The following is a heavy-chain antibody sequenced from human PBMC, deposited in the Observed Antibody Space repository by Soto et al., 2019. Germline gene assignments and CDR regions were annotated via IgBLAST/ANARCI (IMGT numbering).Heavy chain of an antibody. V-gene: IGHV3-23*01. CDR3: AKARYCSGGSCYDYFDY. D-gene: IGHD2-15*01. CDR1: GFTFSGYA. CDR2: ISGSGGST. J-gene: IGHJ4*02. Sequence: GGSLRLSCAATGFTFSGYAMSWVRQAPGKGLEWVSAISGSGGSTYYADSVKGRFTISRDNSKNTLYLQMNSLRAEDTAVYYCAKARYCSGGSCYDYFDYWGQGTLVTVSS.